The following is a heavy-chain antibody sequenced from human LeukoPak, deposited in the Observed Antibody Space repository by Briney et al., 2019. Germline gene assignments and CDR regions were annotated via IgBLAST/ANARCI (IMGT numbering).Heavy chain of an antibody. CDR3: AKGAYEYVWGSYYFDY. CDR2: IYGSGGST. Sequence: PGGSLRLSCAASGFSFSSYAMSWIRQAPAKGLAWVSAIYGSGGSTYYADPVQGRITIFRENSRDTLYLQMTSLRAEATPAYDSAKGAYEYVWGSYYFDYWGKGTLVTVCS. V-gene: IGHV3-23*01. D-gene: IGHD3-16*01. CDR1: GFSFSSYA. J-gene: IGHJ4*02.